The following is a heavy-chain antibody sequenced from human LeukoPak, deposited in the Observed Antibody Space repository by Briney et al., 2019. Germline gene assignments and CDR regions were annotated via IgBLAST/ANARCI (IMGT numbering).Heavy chain of an antibody. CDR2: IDSSSATT. CDR3: AGSTVWSGIFQY. V-gene: IGHV3-48*01. CDR1: GFTFSYYS. Sequence: GGSLRLSCAASGFTFSYYSMTWVRQAPGKGLEWVSYIDSSSATTYYADSVKGRFIITRDNAKNSLFLQINSLRAEDTAVYYCAGSTVWSGIFQYWGQGTLVTVSS. D-gene: IGHD3-3*01. J-gene: IGHJ1*01.